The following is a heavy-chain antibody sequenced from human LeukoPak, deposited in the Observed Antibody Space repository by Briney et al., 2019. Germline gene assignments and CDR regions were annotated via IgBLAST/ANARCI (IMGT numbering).Heavy chain of an antibody. CDR3: ARVVSVAGTGADYYYYMDV. CDR2: INHSGGT. D-gene: IGHD6-19*01. J-gene: IGHJ6*03. V-gene: IGHV4-34*01. CDR1: GWTFSGYY. Sequence: PSETLSLTCAVYGWTFSGYYWSWIRQPPGKGLEWIGEINHSGGTNYNPSLKSRVTISVDTSKNQFSLKLSSVTAADTAVYYCARVVSVAGTGADYYYYMDVWGKGTTVTVSS.